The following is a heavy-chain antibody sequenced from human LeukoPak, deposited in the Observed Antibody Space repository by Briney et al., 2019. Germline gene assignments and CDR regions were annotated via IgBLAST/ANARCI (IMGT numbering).Heavy chain of an antibody. CDR1: GGSISSGRYY. J-gene: IGHJ4*02. CDR2: IHTSGST. CDR3: ASTKISGTTVTFDY. D-gene: IGHD1-7*01. Sequence: PSETLSLTCIVSGGSISSGRYYWSWIRQPAGKGLEWIGRIHTSGSTNYNPSLKSRVTISVDTSKNQFSLKLSSVTAADTAVYYCASTKISGTTVTFDYWGQGTLVTVSS. V-gene: IGHV4-61*02.